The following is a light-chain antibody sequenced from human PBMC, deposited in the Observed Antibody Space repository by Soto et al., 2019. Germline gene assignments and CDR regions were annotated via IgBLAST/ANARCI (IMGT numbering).Light chain of an antibody. CDR2: EDI. J-gene: IGLJ2*01. CDR3: CSYAGGASVV. V-gene: IGLV2-23*01. Sequence: QSPLTQPASVSGSPGQSITISCTGTSSDIGRYNLVSWYQQHPGKAPKLIIYEDIERPSRVSDRFSGSKSGNTASLTISGLQTEDEADYYCCSYAGGASVVFGGGTKLTVL. CDR1: SSDIGRYNL.